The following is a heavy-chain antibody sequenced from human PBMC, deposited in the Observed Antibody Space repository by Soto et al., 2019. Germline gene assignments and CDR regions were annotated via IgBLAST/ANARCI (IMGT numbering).Heavy chain of an antibody. CDR1: GGSISSYY. Sequence: SETLSLTCTVSGGSISSYYWSWIRQPPGKGLEWIGYIYYSGSTNYNPSLKSRVTISVDTSKNQFSLKLSSVTAADTAVYYCARVVVVANAFDIWGQGTMVTVSS. CDR3: ARVVVVANAFDI. D-gene: IGHD2-15*01. CDR2: IYYSGST. V-gene: IGHV4-59*01. J-gene: IGHJ3*02.